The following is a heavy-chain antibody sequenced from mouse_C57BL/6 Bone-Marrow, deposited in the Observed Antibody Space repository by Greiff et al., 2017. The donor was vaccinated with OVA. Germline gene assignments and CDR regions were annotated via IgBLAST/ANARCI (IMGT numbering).Heavy chain of an antibody. CDR3: ARGRTTVVAHWYFDV. CDR1: GYTFTTYP. D-gene: IGHD1-1*01. CDR2: FHPYNDDT. J-gene: IGHJ1*03. Sequence: VQLQESGAELVKPGASVKMSCKASGYTFTTYPIEWMKQNHGKSLEWIGNFHPYNDDTTYNEKFKGKATLTVEKSSSTVYLELSRLTSDDSAVYYCARGRTTVVAHWYFDVWGTGTTVTVSS. V-gene: IGHV1-47*01.